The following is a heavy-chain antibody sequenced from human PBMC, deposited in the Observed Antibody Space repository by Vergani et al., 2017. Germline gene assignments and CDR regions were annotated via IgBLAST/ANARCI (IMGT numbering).Heavy chain of an antibody. J-gene: IGHJ4*02. Sequence: QVQLVESGGGVVQPGRSLRLSCAASGFTFSSYAMHWVRQAPGKGLEWVAVISYDGSNKYYADSVKGRFTISRDNSKKTLYLQMNSLRAEDTAVYYCARDVQTYYYGSVSPDYWGQGTLVTVSS. D-gene: IGHD3-10*01. CDR2: ISYDGSNK. CDR1: GFTFSSYA. V-gene: IGHV3-30*01. CDR3: ARDVQTYYYGSVSPDY.